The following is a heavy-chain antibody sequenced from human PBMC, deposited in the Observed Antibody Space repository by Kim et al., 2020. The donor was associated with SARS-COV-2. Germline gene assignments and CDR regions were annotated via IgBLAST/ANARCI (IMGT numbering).Heavy chain of an antibody. J-gene: IGHJ6*01. CDR2: ISYDGSNK. CDR3: ARDIASYSSCWLGYYYG. Sequence: GGSLRLSCAASGFTFSSYGMHWVRQAPGKGLEWVAVISYDGSNKNYVDSVKGRFTISRDNSKNTLYLQMNSLRAEDTAVYYCARDIASYSSCWLGYYYG. CDR1: GFTFSSYG. V-gene: IGHV3-30*04. D-gene: IGHD6-19*01.